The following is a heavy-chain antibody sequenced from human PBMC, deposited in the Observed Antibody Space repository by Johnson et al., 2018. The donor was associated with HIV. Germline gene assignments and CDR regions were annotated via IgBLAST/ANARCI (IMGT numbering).Heavy chain of an antibody. J-gene: IGHJ3*02. CDR3: AKGRKWNDVGNDALDI. Sequence: QVQLVESGGGVVQPGVSLRLSCAASGFSFSTYDVHWVRQAPGKGLEWVANIKQDGSEKYYVDSVKGRFTIARDNSKSTVFLQMSNLRPEDTAVYYCAKGRKWNDVGNDALDIWGQGTMVTVS. V-gene: IGHV3-30*02. CDR1: GFSFSTYD. CDR2: IKQDGSEK. D-gene: IGHD1-1*01.